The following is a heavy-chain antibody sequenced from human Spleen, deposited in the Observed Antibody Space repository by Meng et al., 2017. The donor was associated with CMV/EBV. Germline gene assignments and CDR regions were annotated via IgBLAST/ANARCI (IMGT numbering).Heavy chain of an antibody. D-gene: IGHD4-11*01. J-gene: IGHJ4*02. V-gene: IGHV3-7*01. CDR2: IKPDGSEK. CDR1: GGSISSYF. Sequence: ETLSLTCTVSGGSISSYFWSWVRQSPGKGLEWVAMIKPDGSEKYYADSVKGRFTISRDNAKNLLNLQMNSLRAEDTAVYYCARDWGTTISVFDFWGPGVLVTVSS. CDR3: ARDWGTTISVFDF.